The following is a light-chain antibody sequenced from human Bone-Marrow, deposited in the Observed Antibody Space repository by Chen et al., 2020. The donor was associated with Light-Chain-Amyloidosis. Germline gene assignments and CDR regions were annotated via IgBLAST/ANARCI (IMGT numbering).Light chain of an antibody. CDR1: RSDVGGDNH. CDR3: SSYTITNTLV. J-gene: IGLJ1*01. CDR2: EVT. V-gene: IGLV2-14*01. Sequence: QFALTPPASVSGSPGQSITISCTGTRSDVGGDNHFSWYQQHPDKAPKLMIYEVTNRPSWVPDRFSGSKSDNTASLTISGLQTEDEADYFCSSYTITNTLVFGSGTRVTVL.